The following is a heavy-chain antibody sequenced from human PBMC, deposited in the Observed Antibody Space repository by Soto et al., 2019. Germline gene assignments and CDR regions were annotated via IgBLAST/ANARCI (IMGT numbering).Heavy chain of an antibody. CDR3: ARDEGGP. Sequence: SQTLSLTCAISGDSVSSNSSAWSWIRQSPSRGLEWLGRTYYRSKWNSNYAVSVKGRVTINPDTSKNQFSLQLNSVTPEDTAVYYCARDEGGPRGQGTLVTVSS. CDR1: GDSVSSNSSA. V-gene: IGHV6-1*01. CDR2: TYYRSKWNS. J-gene: IGHJ4*02.